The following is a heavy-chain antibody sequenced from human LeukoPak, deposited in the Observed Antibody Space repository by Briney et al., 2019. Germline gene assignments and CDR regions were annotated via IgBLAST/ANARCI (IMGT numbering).Heavy chain of an antibody. Sequence: SETLSLTCTVSGGSVRSGTSYWTWIRQPAGKGLECIGYVYYSGSTNYNPSLKSRVTISVDTSRNQFSLKLTSVTAADTAVYYCARGAFDYSDTSLSWFDPWGQGTLVTVSS. J-gene: IGHJ5*02. CDR1: GGSVRSGTSY. CDR2: VYYSGST. V-gene: IGHV4-61*01. D-gene: IGHD3-22*01. CDR3: ARGAFDYSDTSLSWFDP.